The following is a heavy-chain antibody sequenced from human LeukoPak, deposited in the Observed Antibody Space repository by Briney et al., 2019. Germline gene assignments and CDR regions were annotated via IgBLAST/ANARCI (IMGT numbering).Heavy chain of an antibody. D-gene: IGHD3-22*01. CDR3: ARDGASGYYFLGY. Sequence: ASVKVSCKASGYTFANYYMHWVRQAPGQGLEWMGMINPSGGRTTYAQKFQGRVTMTRDTSTSTLYMELSSLRSEDTAVFYCARDGASGYYFLGYWGQGTLVTVSS. V-gene: IGHV1-46*01. CDR2: INPSGGRT. J-gene: IGHJ4*02. CDR1: GYTFANYY.